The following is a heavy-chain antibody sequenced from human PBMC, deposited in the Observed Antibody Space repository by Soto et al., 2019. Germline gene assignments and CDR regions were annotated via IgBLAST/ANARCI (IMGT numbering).Heavy chain of an antibody. D-gene: IGHD3-22*01. J-gene: IGHJ4*02. Sequence: QVQLQQWGAGLLKPSETLSLTCAVYGGSFSGYYWSWIRQPPGKGLEWIGESNHSGSTNYNPSLKSRVTISVDTSKNQFSLKLSSVTAADTAVYYCARRLTFYYDSSGYYVWGQGTLVTVSS. CDR2: SNHSGST. V-gene: IGHV4-34*01. CDR3: ARRLTFYYDSSGYYV. CDR1: GGSFSGYY.